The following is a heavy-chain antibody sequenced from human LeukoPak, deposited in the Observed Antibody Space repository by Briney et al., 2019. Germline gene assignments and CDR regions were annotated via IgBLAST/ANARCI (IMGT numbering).Heavy chain of an antibody. CDR2: IYYSGST. Sequence: SETLSLTCTVSGGSISSYYWSWIRQPPGKGLEWGGYIYYSGSTNYNPSLKSRVTISVDTSKNQFSLKLSSVTAADTAVYYCARARKWELLMRRYDAFDIWGQGTMVTVSS. CDR1: GGSISSYY. J-gene: IGHJ3*02. CDR3: ARARKWELLMRRYDAFDI. D-gene: IGHD1-26*01. V-gene: IGHV4-59*01.